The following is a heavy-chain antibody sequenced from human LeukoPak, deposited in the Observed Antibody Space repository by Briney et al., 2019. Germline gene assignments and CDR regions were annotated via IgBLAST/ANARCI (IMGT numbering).Heavy chain of an antibody. D-gene: IGHD6-19*01. V-gene: IGHV3-7*03. Sequence: GGSLRLSCAASGFTFSSYWMSWVRQAPGKGLEWVANIKQDGSGKYYVDSVKGRFTISRDNAKNSLYLQMNSLRAEDTAVYYCARDHPSLIAVADPGLDYWGQGTLVTVSS. CDR1: GFTFSSYW. CDR2: IKQDGSGK. CDR3: ARDHPSLIAVADPGLDY. J-gene: IGHJ4*02.